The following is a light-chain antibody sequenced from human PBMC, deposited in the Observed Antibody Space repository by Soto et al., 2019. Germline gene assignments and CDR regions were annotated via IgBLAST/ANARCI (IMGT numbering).Light chain of an antibody. V-gene: IGKV1-39*01. CDR2: DAS. CDR3: QQSYSTPQT. Sequence: IHMTHAPSSLSASLGDIVTITCRASQGIRNDLTWYQQKPGKAPKLLIYDASSLQSGVPSRFSGSGSGTDFTLTISSLQPEDFATYYCQQSYSTPQTFGQGTKVDIK. CDR1: QGIRND. J-gene: IGKJ1*01.